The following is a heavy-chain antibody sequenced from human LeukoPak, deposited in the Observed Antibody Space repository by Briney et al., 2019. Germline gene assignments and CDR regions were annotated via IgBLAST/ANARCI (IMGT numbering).Heavy chain of an antibody. CDR1: GGSISSGGYY. J-gene: IGHJ4*02. Sequence: PSQTLSLTCTVSGGSISSGGYYWSWIRQPPGKGLEWIGYIYYSGSTNYNPSLKSRVTISVDTSKNQFSLKLSSVTAADTAVYYCARGGYDSSGYYFAIDCWGQGTLVTVSS. D-gene: IGHD3-22*01. V-gene: IGHV4-61*08. CDR2: IYYSGST. CDR3: ARGGYDSSGYYFAIDC.